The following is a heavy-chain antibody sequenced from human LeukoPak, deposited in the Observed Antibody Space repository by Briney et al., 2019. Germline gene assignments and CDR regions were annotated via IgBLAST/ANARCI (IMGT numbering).Heavy chain of an antibody. CDR3: ARLSGYDYLDY. Sequence: GGPLRLSCAASGFTFTRYAMSWVRQAPGKGLEWVSSLSTTDDGTYYADSVKGRFAISRDNSKNTLYLQMISLRAEDTAVYHCARLSGYDYLDYWGQGTLVTVSS. CDR1: GFTFTRYA. J-gene: IGHJ4*02. D-gene: IGHD5-12*01. CDR2: LSTTDDGT. V-gene: IGHV3-23*01.